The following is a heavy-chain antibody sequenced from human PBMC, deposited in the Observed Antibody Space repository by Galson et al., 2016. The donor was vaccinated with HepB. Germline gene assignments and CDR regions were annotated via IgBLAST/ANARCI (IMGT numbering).Heavy chain of an antibody. CDR1: GGTFSSYP. CDR3: ASGHPSLPTDAFDI. CDR2: IIPIFGTA. J-gene: IGHJ3*02. D-gene: IGHD1-1*01. Sequence: SVKVSCKASGGTFSSYPITWVRQAPGQGPEWMGGIIPIFGTANYAQKSQDRVTITADKYTSTAYMELRSLRSEDTAFYYCASGHPSLPTDAFDIWGQGTLVTVSS. V-gene: IGHV1-69*06.